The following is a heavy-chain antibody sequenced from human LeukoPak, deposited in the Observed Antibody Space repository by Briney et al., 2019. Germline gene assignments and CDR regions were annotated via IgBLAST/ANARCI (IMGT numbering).Heavy chain of an antibody. CDR3: ASLGIAAAGGGY. CDR1: GGSISSSSYY. Sequence: SETLSLTCTVSGGSISSSSYYWGWLRQPPGKGLEWIGSIYYRRSTYYNPSLKSRVTISVDPSNLQFSLKLSSLTAADTAVYYCASLGIAAAGGGYWGQGILVTVSS. V-gene: IGHV4-39*01. D-gene: IGHD6-13*01. CDR2: IYYRRST. J-gene: IGHJ4*02.